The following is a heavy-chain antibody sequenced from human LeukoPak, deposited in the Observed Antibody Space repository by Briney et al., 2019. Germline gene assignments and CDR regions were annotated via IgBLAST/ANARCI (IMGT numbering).Heavy chain of an antibody. CDR3: ASLDYSSGWYTADY. CDR2: ISHDGSNK. V-gene: IGHV3-30-3*01. J-gene: IGHJ4*02. D-gene: IGHD6-19*01. CDR1: GFTFSSYA. Sequence: GRSLRLSCAASGFTFSSYAMHWDRQAPGKGLEWVAVISHDGSNKYYADSVKGRFTISRDNSKNTLYLQMNSLRAEDTAVYYCASLDYSSGWYTADYWGQGTLVTVSS.